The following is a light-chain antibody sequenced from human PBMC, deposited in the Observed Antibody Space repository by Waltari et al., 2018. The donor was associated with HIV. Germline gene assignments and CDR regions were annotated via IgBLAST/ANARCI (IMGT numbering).Light chain of an antibody. Sequence: DIQMTQSPSSLSASVGDRVIITCRASQNLTNYLNWYQQKPGKAPQLLIYSTSTLQSGVPSRFSASGSGTDFTLTISRLQLEDFATYFCQQGHNTPRTFGEGTKVEIK. J-gene: IGKJ4*02. CDR3: QQGHNTPRT. V-gene: IGKV1-39*01. CDR2: STS. CDR1: QNLTNY.